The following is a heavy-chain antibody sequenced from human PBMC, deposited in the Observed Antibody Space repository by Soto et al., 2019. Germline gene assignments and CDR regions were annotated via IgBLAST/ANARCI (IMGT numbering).Heavy chain of an antibody. D-gene: IGHD3-16*02. J-gene: IGHJ4*02. CDR1: GGSISHYY. V-gene: IGHV4-59*08. Sequence: SETLSLTCAVSGGSISHYYWSWIRQPPGKGLEWIGYIHSSGSTNYNPSLNSRVTISVDTSKNQFSLNLSSVTAADTAVYFCARHIDGSRKASFGYWGQGTLVTVSS. CDR3: ARHIDGSRKASFGY. CDR2: IHSSGST.